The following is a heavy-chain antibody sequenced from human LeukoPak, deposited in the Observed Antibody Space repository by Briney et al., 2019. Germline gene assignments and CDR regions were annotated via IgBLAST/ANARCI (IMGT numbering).Heavy chain of an antibody. CDR2: ISSNGGST. CDR1: GFTFSSYV. J-gene: IGHJ3*02. D-gene: IGHD1-26*01. CDR3: VSSIVGATHAFDI. Sequence: PGGSLRLSCSASGFTFSSYVMHWVRQAPGKGLEYVSAISSNGGSTYYADSVKGRFTISRDNSKNTLYLQMSSLRAEDTAVYYCVSSIVGATHAFDIRGQGTMVTVSS. V-gene: IGHV3-64D*09.